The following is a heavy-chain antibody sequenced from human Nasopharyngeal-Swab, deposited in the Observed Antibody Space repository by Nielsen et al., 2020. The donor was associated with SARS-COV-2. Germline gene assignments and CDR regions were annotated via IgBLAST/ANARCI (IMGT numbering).Heavy chain of an antibody. D-gene: IGHD6-13*01. V-gene: IGHV4-39*01. Sequence: RQAPGKGLGWIGSIYYSGSTYYNPSLKSRVTISVDTSKNRFSLKLSSVTAADTAVYYCARHVSSSWYAAVAGIRAFDYWGQGTLVTVSS. CDR3: ARHVSSSWYAAVAGIRAFDY. J-gene: IGHJ4*02. CDR2: IYYSGST.